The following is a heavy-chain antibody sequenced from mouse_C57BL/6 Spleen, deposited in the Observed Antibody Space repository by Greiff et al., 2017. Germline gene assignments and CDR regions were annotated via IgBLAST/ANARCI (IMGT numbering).Heavy chain of an antibody. CDR2: IYIGNGYT. D-gene: IGHD2-2*01. Sequence: VVRPGSSVKMSCKTSGYTFTSYGINWVKQRPGQGLEWIGYIYIGNGYTEYNEKFKGKATLTSDTSSSTAYMQLSSLTSEDSAIYFCARGGSTMVTTGRDWFAYWGQGTLVTVSA. CDR1: GYTFTSYG. J-gene: IGHJ3*01. V-gene: IGHV1-58*01. CDR3: ARGGSTMVTTGRDWFAY.